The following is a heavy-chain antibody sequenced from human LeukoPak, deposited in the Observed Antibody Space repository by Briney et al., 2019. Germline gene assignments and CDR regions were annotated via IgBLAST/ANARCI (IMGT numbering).Heavy chain of an antibody. CDR1: GGSISNDY. Sequence: KPSETLSLTCTVSGGSISNDYWSWIRQSPGKGLEWIGFIYYSGSTNYNPSLKSRVTISVDTSKNQFSLKLSSVTATDTAVYYCARRARAIDNWGQETLVTVSS. D-gene: IGHD5-12*01. V-gene: IGHV4-59*08. J-gene: IGHJ4*02. CDR3: ARRARAIDN. CDR2: IYYSGST.